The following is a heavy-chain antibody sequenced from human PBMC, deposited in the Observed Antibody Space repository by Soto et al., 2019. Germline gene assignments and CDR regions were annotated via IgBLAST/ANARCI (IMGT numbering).Heavy chain of an antibody. CDR1: GFTFSLYG. D-gene: IGHD2-8*01. J-gene: IGHJ5*02. V-gene: IGHV3-64D*06. CDR2: ISPNGGST. CDR3: GPRGKEASNARLDP. Sequence: PGGSLRLSCSASGFTFSLYGVHWVRQAPGKGLEFVSAISPNGGSTFYIDSVKSRFTISRDNSKSSMYLQMTSLRTEDTAVYYWGPRGKEASNARLDPCGQGTLVTVSS.